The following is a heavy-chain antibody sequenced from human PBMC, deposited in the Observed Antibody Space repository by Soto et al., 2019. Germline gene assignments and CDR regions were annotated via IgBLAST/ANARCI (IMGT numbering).Heavy chain of an antibody. Sequence: QVQLVQSGAEVKKPGASVKVSCKASGYMFSSYAVHWVRQAPGQRLEWMGWINTGNGNTKYSQKFQGRVTLTRDTSASTAYMELSSLSSEDTAVYYCARGGDSSGYSAFDYWGQGTLVIVSS. CDR1: GYMFSSYA. J-gene: IGHJ4*02. V-gene: IGHV1-3*04. CDR2: INTGNGNT. D-gene: IGHD3-22*01. CDR3: ARGGDSSGYSAFDY.